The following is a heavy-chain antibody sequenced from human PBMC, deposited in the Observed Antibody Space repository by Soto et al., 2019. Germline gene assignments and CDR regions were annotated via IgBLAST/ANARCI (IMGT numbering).Heavy chain of an antibody. V-gene: IGHV4-39*01. CDR2: IYYSGST. CDR1: GGSISSSSYY. Sequence: SETLSLTXTVSGGSISSSSYYWGWIRQPPGKGLEWIGSIYYSGSTYYNPSLKSRVTISVDTSKNQFSLKLSSVTAADTAVYYCARASITMVRGVVYYYYGMDVWGQGTTVTVSS. D-gene: IGHD3-10*01. J-gene: IGHJ6*02. CDR3: ARASITMVRGVVYYYYGMDV.